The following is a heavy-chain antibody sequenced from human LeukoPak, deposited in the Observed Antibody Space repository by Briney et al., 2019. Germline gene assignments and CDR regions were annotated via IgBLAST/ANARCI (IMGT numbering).Heavy chain of an antibody. Sequence: SETLSLTCAVYGGSFSGYYWSWIRQPPGKGLEWIGEINHSGSINYNPSLKSRVTISVDTSKNQFSLKLSSVTAADTAVYYCARGVPRRITIFGVVISNLNWFDPWGQGTLVTVSS. CDR2: INHSGSI. J-gene: IGHJ5*02. CDR1: GGSFSGYY. D-gene: IGHD3-3*01. CDR3: ARGVPRRITIFGVVISNLNWFDP. V-gene: IGHV4-34*01.